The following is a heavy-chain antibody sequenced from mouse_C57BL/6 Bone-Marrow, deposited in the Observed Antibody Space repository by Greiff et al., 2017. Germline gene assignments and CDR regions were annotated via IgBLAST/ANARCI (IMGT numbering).Heavy chain of an antibody. D-gene: IGHD3-2*02. J-gene: IGHJ3*01. CDR2: ISSGGSYT. V-gene: IGHV5-6*01. Sequence: EVKVVESGGDLVKPGGSLKLSCAASGFTFSSYGMSWVRQTPDKRLAWVATISSGGSYTYYPDSVKGRFTISRDNAKHTLYLRMSSLKSEDTAMYYCARPRSIDSSGDVFAYWGQGTLVTVSA. CDR1: GFTFSSYG. CDR3: ARPRSIDSSGDVFAY.